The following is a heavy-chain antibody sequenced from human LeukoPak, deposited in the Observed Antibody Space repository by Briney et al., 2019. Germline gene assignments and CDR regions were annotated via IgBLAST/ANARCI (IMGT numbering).Heavy chain of an antibody. D-gene: IGHD3-22*01. CDR2: ISSSSSYI. CDR1: GSTFSTYS. Sequence: PGGSLRLSCAASGSTFSTYSMNWFRQAPGRGLEWVSSISSSSSYIYYAASVKGRFTVSRDNAQNSLYLQMNSLRAEDTAVYYCAKTYDSTAYYYYFDSWGQGTLVTVSS. CDR3: AKTYDSTAYYYYFDS. V-gene: IGHV3-21*06. J-gene: IGHJ4*02.